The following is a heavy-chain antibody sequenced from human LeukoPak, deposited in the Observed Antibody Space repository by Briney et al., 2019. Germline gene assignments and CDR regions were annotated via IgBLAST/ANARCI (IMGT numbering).Heavy chain of an antibody. J-gene: IGHJ6*03. V-gene: IGHV3-7*01. CDR3: ARITTIFGVLKYYYYMDV. CDR1: GFTFSRYW. Sequence: GGSLRLSCAASGFTFSRYWMSWVRQAPGKGREGVANIKQDGSGKYYVDSVKGRLTVSRDNANNSLYLQMNSLRAEDTAVYYCARITTIFGVLKYYYYMDVWGKGTTVTVSS. CDR2: IKQDGSGK. D-gene: IGHD3-3*01.